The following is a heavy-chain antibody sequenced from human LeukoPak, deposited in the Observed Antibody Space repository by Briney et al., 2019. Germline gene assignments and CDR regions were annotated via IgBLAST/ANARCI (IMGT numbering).Heavy chain of an antibody. D-gene: IGHD6-19*01. J-gene: IGHJ4*02. V-gene: IGHV3-30*03. CDR3: AAVAGIEGFDY. CDR1: GFTFSNYG. CDR2: IAYDGSNK. Sequence: GGSLRHSCAAPGFTFSNYGMHWVRQAPGKGLEWVAVIAYDGSNKYYADSVKGRFTISRDNSKNTVHLQMNTLRAEDTAVYYCAAVAGIEGFDYWGQGTLVTVSS.